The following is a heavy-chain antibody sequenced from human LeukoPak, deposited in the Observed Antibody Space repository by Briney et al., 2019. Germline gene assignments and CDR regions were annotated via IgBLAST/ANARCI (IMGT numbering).Heavy chain of an antibody. V-gene: IGHV3-23*01. J-gene: IGHJ4*02. CDR1: GFSFSSYA. CDR2: VCVSGGST. D-gene: IGHD5-18*01. CDR3: ANDLGVRYGYFAPYFDY. Sequence: GGSLRLSCAASGFSFSSYAMSWVRPAPGRGVERVSAVCVSGGSTYYADSAKGPFPLSRENSQKTLYLQIKRLRAEDTAVYYLANDLGVRYGYFAPYFDYWGQGSLVTASS.